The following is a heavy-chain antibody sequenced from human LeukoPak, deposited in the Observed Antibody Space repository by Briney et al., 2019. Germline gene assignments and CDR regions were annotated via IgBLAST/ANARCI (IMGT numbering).Heavy chain of an antibody. V-gene: IGHV1-24*01. CDR2: FDPEDGET. Sequence: ASVKVSCKVSGYTLTKLSMHWVRQAPGKGLEGRGGFDPEDGETIYAQKFQGRVTINEDTATDTAYMELSSLRPEDTAVYYCASTSGRGYSYGNWGQGTLVTVSS. J-gene: IGHJ4*02. CDR3: ASTSGRGYSYGN. D-gene: IGHD5-18*01. CDR1: GYTLTKLS.